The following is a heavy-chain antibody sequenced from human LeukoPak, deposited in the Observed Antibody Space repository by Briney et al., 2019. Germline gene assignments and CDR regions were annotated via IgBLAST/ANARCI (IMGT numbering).Heavy chain of an antibody. D-gene: IGHD3-9*01. CDR2: IYPSDSDT. CDR1: GYSFTSYW. CDR3: ARHRLLTAPLDY. Sequence: GESLKISCKGSGYSFTSYWIGWVRQRPGKGLEWMGIIYPSDSDTRYSPPFQGQVTISVDKSINTAYLQWSSLPASDTAMYYCARHRLLTAPLDYWGQGTLVTVSS. J-gene: IGHJ4*02. V-gene: IGHV5-51*01.